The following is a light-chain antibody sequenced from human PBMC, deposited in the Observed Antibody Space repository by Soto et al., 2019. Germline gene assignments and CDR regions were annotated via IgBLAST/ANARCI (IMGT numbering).Light chain of an antibody. CDR1: QSFSTW. J-gene: IGKJ1*01. V-gene: IGKV1-5*03. Sequence: DIQMTQSPSTLSASVGDRVTITCRASQSFSTWLAWYQQKPGKAPKLLIYKASNLQSGVPSRFSGSESGTEFTLTISSLQPDDFATYYCQQYNNYPWTFGQGTKVEIK. CDR2: KAS. CDR3: QQYNNYPWT.